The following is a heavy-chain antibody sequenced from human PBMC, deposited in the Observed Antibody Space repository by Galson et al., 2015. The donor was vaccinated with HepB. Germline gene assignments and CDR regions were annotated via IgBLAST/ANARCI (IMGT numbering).Heavy chain of an antibody. CDR3: ARAVAGTLGSFDY. V-gene: IGHV6-1*01. D-gene: IGHD6-19*01. Sequence: CAISGDRVSSNSAAWSWIRQSPSRGLEWLGRTYYRSKWYNDYAVSVKSRITINPDTSKNQFSLQLNSVTPEDTAVYYCARAVAGTLGSFDYWGQGTLVTVSS. J-gene: IGHJ4*02. CDR1: GDRVSSNSAA. CDR2: TYYRSKWYN.